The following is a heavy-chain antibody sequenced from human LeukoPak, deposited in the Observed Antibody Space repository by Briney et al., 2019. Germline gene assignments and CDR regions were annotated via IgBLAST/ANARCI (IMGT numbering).Heavy chain of an antibody. CDR1: GGSVSSGSYY. D-gene: IGHD3-22*01. V-gene: IGHV4-61*01. Sequence: SETLSLTCTVSGGSVSSGSYYWSWIRQPPGKGLEWIGYIYYSGSTNYNPSLKSRVTISVDTSKNQFSLKLSSVTAADTAVYYCARSYDSGGYLFDYWGQGTLVTVSS. CDR2: IYYSGST. CDR3: ARSYDSGGYLFDY. J-gene: IGHJ4*02.